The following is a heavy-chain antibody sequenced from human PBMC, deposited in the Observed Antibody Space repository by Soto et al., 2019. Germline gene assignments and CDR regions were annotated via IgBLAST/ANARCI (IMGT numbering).Heavy chain of an antibody. J-gene: IGHJ4*02. CDR3: ARLKMIPHGAYFDY. CDR2: IYYSGST. CDR1: GGSISSSSYY. V-gene: IGHV4-39*01. Sequence: QLQLQESGPGLVKPSETLSLTCTVSGGSISSSSYYWGWIRQPPGKGLEWIGSIYYSGSTYYNPSLQGRVTXXVXTXTNPFSLKLSSVTAADTAVYYCARLKMIPHGAYFDYWGQGTLVTVSS. D-gene: IGHD3-22*01.